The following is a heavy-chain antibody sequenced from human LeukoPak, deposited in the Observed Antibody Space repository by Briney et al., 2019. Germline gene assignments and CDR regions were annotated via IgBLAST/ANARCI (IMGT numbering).Heavy chain of an antibody. CDR3: AKESGKFDY. CDR2: NSGDGVST. V-gene: IGHV3-43*02. Sequence: GGSLRLSCVASGLPIADFAMHWVRQAPGKGLEWVSLNSGDGVSTFYADSVKGRFSISRDNSKTLYLEMNSLRTEDAAMYYCAKESGKFDYWGQGTLVAVSS. CDR1: GLPIADFA. J-gene: IGHJ4*02.